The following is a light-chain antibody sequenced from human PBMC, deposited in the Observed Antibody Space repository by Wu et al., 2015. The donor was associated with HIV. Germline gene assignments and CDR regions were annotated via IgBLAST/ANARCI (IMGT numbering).Light chain of an antibody. V-gene: IGKV3-20*01. J-gene: IGKJ2*01. CDR3: QQYGSSPYT. CDR2: GAS. Sequence: EIVLTQSPGTLSLSPGERATLSCRASQSVSSSYVAWYQQKSGQAPRLFIYGASSRAAGIPDRFRGSGSGTDFTLTISRLEPEDSAVYYCQQYGSSPYTFGQGTK. CDR1: QSVSSSY.